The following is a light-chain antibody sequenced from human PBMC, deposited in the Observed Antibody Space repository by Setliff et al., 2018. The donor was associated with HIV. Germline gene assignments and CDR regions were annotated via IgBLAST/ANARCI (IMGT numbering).Light chain of an antibody. CDR2: KSN. J-gene: IGLJ1*01. CDR1: SSNIGSNS. V-gene: IGLV1-44*01. Sequence: QSVLTQPPSASGTPGQRVTISCSGSSSNIGSNSVNWYRQLPGTAPKVLIYKSNERPLGVPDRFSGSKSGTSASLVLSGLQSEDEADYYCAAWDYSLNGFYVFGTGTKVTVL. CDR3: AAWDYSLNGFYV.